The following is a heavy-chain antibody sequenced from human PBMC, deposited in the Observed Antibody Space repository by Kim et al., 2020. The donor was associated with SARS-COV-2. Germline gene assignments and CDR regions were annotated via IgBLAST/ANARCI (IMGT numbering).Heavy chain of an antibody. CDR2: IYHSGST. Sequence: SETLSLTCTVSGYSISSGYYWGWIRQPPGTGLEWIGSIYHSGSTYYNPSLKSRVTISVDTSKNQFSLKLSSVTAADTAVYYCANEDDSSGYYPYYFDYWGQGTLVTVSS. J-gene: IGHJ4*02. CDR3: ANEDDSSGYYPYYFDY. CDR1: GYSISSGYY. D-gene: IGHD3-22*01. V-gene: IGHV4-38-2*02.